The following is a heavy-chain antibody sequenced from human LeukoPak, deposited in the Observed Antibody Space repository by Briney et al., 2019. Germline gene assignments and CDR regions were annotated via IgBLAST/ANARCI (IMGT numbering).Heavy chain of an antibody. D-gene: IGHD1-14*01. V-gene: IGHV3-7*05. Sequence: GGSLRLSCAASGFTFTSYWMSWVRQAPGQGLEWVANIKKDRSEKNFVDSVKGRFTISRDNAKNSLYLQMNSLRAEDTAVYFCARDSRITGGTGASDMWGQGTMVTVSS. CDR1: GFTFTSYW. J-gene: IGHJ3*02. CDR3: ARDSRITGGTGASDM. CDR2: IKKDRSEK.